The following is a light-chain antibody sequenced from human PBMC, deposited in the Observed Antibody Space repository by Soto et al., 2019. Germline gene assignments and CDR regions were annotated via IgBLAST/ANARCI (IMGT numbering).Light chain of an antibody. J-gene: IGKJ5*01. CDR2: RTS. CDR3: QQRSIWAT. CDR1: QSLSSIY. Sequence: EIVLTQSPGTLSLSPGQGATLSCRASQSLSSIYLAWSQQKPGQAPSLLIYRTSSRATRIPDRFSGSESGTDFTLTISSLEPEDFAVYYCQQRSIWATFGQGTRLEIK. V-gene: IGKV3D-20*02.